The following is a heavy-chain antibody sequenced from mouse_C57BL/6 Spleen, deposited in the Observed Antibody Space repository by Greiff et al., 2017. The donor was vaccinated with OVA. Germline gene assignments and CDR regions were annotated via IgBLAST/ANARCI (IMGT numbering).Heavy chain of an antibody. J-gene: IGHJ2*01. CDR3: AGGDYDYFDY. D-gene: IGHD2-4*01. CDR1: GYTFTSYW. V-gene: IGHV1-50*01. CDR2: IDPSDSYT. Sequence: QVQLQQPGAELVKPGASVKLSCKASGYTFTSYWMPWVKQRPGQGLEWIGEIDPSDSYTNYNQKFKGKATLTVDTSSSTAYMPLSSLTSEDSAVDYCAGGDYDYFDYWGQGTTLTVSS.